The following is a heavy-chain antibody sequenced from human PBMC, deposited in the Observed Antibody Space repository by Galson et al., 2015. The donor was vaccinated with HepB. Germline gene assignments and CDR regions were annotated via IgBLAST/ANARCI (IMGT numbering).Heavy chain of an antibody. CDR3: AKSIAVGATPGWFDP. J-gene: IGHJ5*02. V-gene: IGHV3-9*01. CDR1: QFTFSNYW. D-gene: IGHD1-26*01. Sequence: SLRLSCAASQFTFSNYWMSWVRQAPGKGLEWVSGISWNSGSIGYADSVKGRFTISRDNAKNSLYLQMNSLRAEDTALYYCAKSIAVGATPGWFDPWGQGTLVTVSS. CDR2: ISWNSGSI.